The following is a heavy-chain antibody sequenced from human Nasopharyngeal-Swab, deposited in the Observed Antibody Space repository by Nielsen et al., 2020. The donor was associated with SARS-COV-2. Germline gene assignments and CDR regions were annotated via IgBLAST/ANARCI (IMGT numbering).Heavy chain of an antibody. CDR3: ARMVPGSYGADDAFDI. D-gene: IGHD1-26*01. J-gene: IGHJ3*02. CDR1: GFSLSTSGMR. Sequence: SGPTLVKPTQTLTLTCTFSGFSLSTSGMRVSWIRQPPGKALEWLARIDWDDDKFYSTSLKTRLTISKDTSKNQVVLTMTNMDPVGTATYYCARMVPGSYGADDAFDIWGQGTMVTVSS. V-gene: IGHV2-70*04. CDR2: IDWDDDK.